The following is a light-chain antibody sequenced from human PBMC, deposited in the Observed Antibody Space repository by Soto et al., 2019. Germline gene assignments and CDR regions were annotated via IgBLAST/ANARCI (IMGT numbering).Light chain of an antibody. CDR3: HQYGSSPIFS. CDR2: GAS. Sequence: EIVLTQSPGTLSLSPGDSATLSCRASQSVSSTFLAWYQHKPGRPPRLLIHGASSRATGIPDRFTGSGSGTDFTLTISRLEPEDFAVYYCHQYGSSPIFSFGPGTKVDIK. CDR1: QSVSSTF. J-gene: IGKJ3*01. V-gene: IGKV3-20*01.